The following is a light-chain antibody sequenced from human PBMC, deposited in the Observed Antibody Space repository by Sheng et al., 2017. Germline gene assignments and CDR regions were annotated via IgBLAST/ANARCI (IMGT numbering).Light chain of an antibody. CDR2: AVS. Sequence: QSALTQPASVSGSSGQSITISCTGTSSDIGDSTLVSWYQQRPGNAPQLIIHAVSERPQGVSTRFSGSKSGNTASLTISGLQAEDEGYYFCCSYAGSVTFYVFGTGTNVAVL. J-gene: IGLJ1*01. V-gene: IGLV2-23*02. CDR1: SSDIGDSTL. CDR3: CSYAGSVTFYV.